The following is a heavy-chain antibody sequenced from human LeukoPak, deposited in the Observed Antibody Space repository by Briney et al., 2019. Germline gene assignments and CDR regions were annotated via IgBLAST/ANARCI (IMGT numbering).Heavy chain of an antibody. Sequence: PGRSLRLSCAASGFTFSSYAMHWVRQAPGKGLEWVAVISYDGSNKYYADSMKGRFTISRDNSKSTLYLQMNSLRAEDTAVYYCARVRGSSSPESFDYWDQGTLVTVSS. CDR3: ARVRGSSSPESFDY. CDR2: ISYDGSNK. V-gene: IGHV3-30-3*01. CDR1: GFTFSSYA. J-gene: IGHJ4*02. D-gene: IGHD6-6*01.